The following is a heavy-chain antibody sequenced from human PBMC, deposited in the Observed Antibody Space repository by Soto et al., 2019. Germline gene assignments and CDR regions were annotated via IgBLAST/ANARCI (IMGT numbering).Heavy chain of an antibody. Sequence: ASVKVSCKASGYTFTGYYMHWFRQARGQGLEWMGWINPNSGGTNYAKKFQGWVTMTRDTSISTAYMELSRLRSDDTAVYYCARAHGTATVLWMEVWGQGTPVTVSS. J-gene: IGHJ6*02. CDR3: ARAHGTATVLWMEV. CDR2: INPNSGGT. V-gene: IGHV1-2*04. CDR1: GYTFTGYY. D-gene: IGHD4-4*01.